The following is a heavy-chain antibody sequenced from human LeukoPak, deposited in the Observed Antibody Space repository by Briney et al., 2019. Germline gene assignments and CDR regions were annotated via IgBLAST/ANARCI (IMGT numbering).Heavy chain of an antibody. J-gene: IGHJ4*02. CDR3: ARGYGSGSYFSDY. CDR1: GFTFSSYG. CDR2: IWYDGSNK. V-gene: IGHV3-33*01. D-gene: IGHD3-10*01. Sequence: PGRSLRLSCAASGFTFSSYGMHWVRQAPGKGLEWVAVIWYDGSNKYYADSVKGRFTISRDNSKNTLYLQMNSPRAEDTAVYYCARGYGSGSYFSDYWGQGTLVTVSS.